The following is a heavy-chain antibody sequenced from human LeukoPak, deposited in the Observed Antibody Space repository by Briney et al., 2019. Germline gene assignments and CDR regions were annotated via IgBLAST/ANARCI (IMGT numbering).Heavy chain of an antibody. V-gene: IGHV5-51*01. D-gene: IGHD3-22*01. CDR1: GYSFTSYW. Sequence: GESLKISCKGSGYSFTSYWIGWVRQMPGKGLEWMGIIYPGDSDTRYSPSFQGQVTISADKSISTAYLQWSSLKASDTAMYYCARAEGYYDSSGYFYYFDYWGQGTLVTVSS. CDR2: IYPGDSDT. J-gene: IGHJ4*02. CDR3: ARAEGYYDSSGYFYYFDY.